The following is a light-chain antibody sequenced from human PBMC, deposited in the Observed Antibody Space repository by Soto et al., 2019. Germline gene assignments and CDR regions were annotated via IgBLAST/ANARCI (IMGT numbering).Light chain of an antibody. J-gene: IGKJ1*01. CDR1: QSISSR. CDR2: EAS. Sequence: DIQMTQSPYTLSAPVGDRVTITCRASQSISSRLAWYQEKPGKAPRLLIYEASSLESGVPSRFSGSGFGTEFTLSIRSLQPEDFATYYCQQYNTDSRMWTFGQGTKVDI. V-gene: IGKV1-5*03. CDR3: QQYNTDSRMWT.